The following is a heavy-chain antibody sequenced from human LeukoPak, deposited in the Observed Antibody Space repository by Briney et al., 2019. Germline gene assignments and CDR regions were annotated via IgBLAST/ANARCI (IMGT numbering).Heavy chain of an antibody. V-gene: IGHV3-48*01. J-gene: IGHJ3*02. CDR1: GLTFSSYS. D-gene: IGHD6-19*01. CDR3: ARELAVAGTVVAFDI. CDR2: ISSSSSTI. Sequence: GGSLRLSCAASGLTFSSYSMNWVRQAPGKGLEWVSYISSSSSTIYYADSVKGRFTIFRDKAKNSLYLQMNSLRAGDTAVYYCARELAVAGTVVAFDIWGQGTMVTVSS.